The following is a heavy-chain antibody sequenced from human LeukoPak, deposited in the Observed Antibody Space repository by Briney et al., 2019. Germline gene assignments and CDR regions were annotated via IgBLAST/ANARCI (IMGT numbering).Heavy chain of an antibody. J-gene: IGHJ6*02. CDR3: ARDPKAMVRGENYYYYGMDV. CDR2: FYYSGSI. V-gene: IGHV4-31*03. Sequence: SQTLSLTCTVSGGSISSGGYYWGSLRQHPGKGLEWIGYFYYSGSIYYNPSLKSRVTISVDTYKNQFSLKLSSVTAADTAVYYCARDPKAMVRGENYYYYGMDVWGQGTTVTASS. CDR1: GGSISSGGYY. D-gene: IGHD3-10*01.